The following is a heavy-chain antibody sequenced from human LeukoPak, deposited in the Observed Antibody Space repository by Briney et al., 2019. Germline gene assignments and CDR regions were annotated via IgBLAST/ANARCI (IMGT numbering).Heavy chain of an antibody. CDR3: ANVEWPLDY. CDR1: GFTFSSYA. J-gene: IGHJ4*02. V-gene: IGHV3-23*01. Sequence: PGGSLRLSCAASGFTFSSYAMNWVRQAPGKGLEWVSAISGSASNTYYADSVKGRFTTSRDNSRNTLYLQMNSLRAEDTAVYYCANVEWPLDYWGQGTLVTVSS. CDR2: ISGSASNT. D-gene: IGHD1-26*01.